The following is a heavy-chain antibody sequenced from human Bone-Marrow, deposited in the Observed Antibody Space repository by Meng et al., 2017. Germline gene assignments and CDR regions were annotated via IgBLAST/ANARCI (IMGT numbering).Heavy chain of an antibody. Sequence: ASVKVSCKASGYTFTGYYMHWVRQAPGQGLEWMGWINPNSGGTNYAQKFQGRVTMTRDTSISTAYMELSRLRSDDTAVYYCARVAYGSGSYYKIWGQGTLVIVSS. D-gene: IGHD3-10*01. V-gene: IGHV1-2*02. CDR1: GYTFTGYY. CDR3: ARVAYGSGSYYKI. CDR2: INPNSGGT. J-gene: IGHJ4*02.